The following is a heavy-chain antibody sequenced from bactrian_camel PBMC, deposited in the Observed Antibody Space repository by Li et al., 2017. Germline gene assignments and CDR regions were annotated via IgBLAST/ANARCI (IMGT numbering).Heavy chain of an antibody. CDR2: IGAFGST. CDR3: AATSASGWSWSADYYNY. D-gene: IGHD1*01. Sequence: GLVRPGGSLRLSCAASGYTVSSKSMGWFRQAPGKEREGVAVIGAFGSTYYADSVKGRFTISRDGANNAVYLQMDSLKPEDTAMYYCAATSASGWSWSADYYNYWGQGTQVTVS. J-gene: IGHJ4*01. V-gene: IGHV3S53*01. CDR1: GYTVSSKS.